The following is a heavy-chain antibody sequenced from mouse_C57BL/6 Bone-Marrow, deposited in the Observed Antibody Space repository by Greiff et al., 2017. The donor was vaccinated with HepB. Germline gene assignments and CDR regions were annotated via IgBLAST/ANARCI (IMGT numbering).Heavy chain of an antibody. Sequence: EVKLVESGGGLVQPGGSLSLSCAASGFTFTDYYMSWVRQPPGKALEWLGFIRNKANGYTTEYSASVKGRFTISRDNSQSILYLQMNALRAEDSATYYCARSPFYGNFDYWGQGTTLTVSS. V-gene: IGHV7-3*01. CDR2: IRNKANGYTT. CDR1: GFTFTDYY. D-gene: IGHD2-1*01. CDR3: ARSPFYGNFDY. J-gene: IGHJ2*01.